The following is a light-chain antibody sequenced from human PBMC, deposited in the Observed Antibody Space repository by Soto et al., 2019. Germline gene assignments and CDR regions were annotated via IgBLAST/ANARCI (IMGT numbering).Light chain of an antibody. CDR3: LQVNSFPRT. CDR1: QGIGVR. V-gene: IGKV1-12*01. CDR2: SAS. Sequence: IQMTQSPSSLSASIGDRVTITCRASQGIGVRLAWFQQKPGKAPQYLIQSASTLQSGVPSRFSGSGSGTEFILTINSLQPEDVAIYYCLQVNSFPRTFGPGPTVHI. J-gene: IGKJ1*01.